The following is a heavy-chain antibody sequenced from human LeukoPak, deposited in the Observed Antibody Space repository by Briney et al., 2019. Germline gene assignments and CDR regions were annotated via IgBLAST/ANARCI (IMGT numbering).Heavy chain of an antibody. CDR3: AKDQGPDYAPLGSATQFY. J-gene: IGHJ4*02. D-gene: IGHD4-17*01. V-gene: IGHV4-59*01. CDR1: GGPISSYH. CDR2: VHSGST. Sequence: SETLSLTCTVSGGPISSYHWSWIRQPPGKGLEWIGCVHSGSTNYNPSLQTRVTISVDTSKNQLSVKLSSVTAADTATYYCAKDQGPDYAPLGSATQFYWGQGALVTVSS.